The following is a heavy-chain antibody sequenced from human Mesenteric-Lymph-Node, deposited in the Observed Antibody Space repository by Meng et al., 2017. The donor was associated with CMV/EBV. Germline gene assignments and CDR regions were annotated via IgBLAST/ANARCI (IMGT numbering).Heavy chain of an antibody. CDR3: ARGQYCSGDSCYAWYFDL. CDR1: GSFSGYY. V-gene: IGHV4-34*01. CDR2: INHSGST. J-gene: IGHJ2*01. Sequence: GSFSGYYWNWIRQPPGKGLEWIGRINHSGSTNYNPSLESRVTISVDTSKNQFSLKLSPVTAADTAVYYCARGQYCSGDSCYAWYFDLWGRGTLVTVSS. D-gene: IGHD2-15*01.